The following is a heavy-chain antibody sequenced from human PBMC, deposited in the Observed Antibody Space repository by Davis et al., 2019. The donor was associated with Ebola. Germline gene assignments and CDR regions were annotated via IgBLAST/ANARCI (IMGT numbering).Heavy chain of an antibody. V-gene: IGHV3-30*18. CDR1: GFTFSTYG. Sequence: PGGSLRLSCAASGFTFSTYGMHWVRQAPGKGLEWVAVISHDGNYKNYVDSVKGRFTISRDNSDNTLFLQMNSLRAEDTAVYYCAQEYCSNSGSYCTYFDRWGQGTLVTVSS. CDR2: ISHDGNYK. D-gene: IGHD3-10*01. J-gene: IGHJ4*02. CDR3: AQEYCSNSGSYCTYFDR.